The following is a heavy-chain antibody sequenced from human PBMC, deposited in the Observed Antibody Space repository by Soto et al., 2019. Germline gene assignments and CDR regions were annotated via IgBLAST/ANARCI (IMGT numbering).Heavy chain of an antibody. J-gene: IGHJ6*02. CDR2: IYYSGST. CDR1: GGSISSGGYY. V-gene: IGHV4-31*03. Sequence: QVQLQESGPGLVKPSQTLSLTCTVSGGSISSGGYYWSWIRQHPGKGLEWIGYIYYSGSTYYNPCLMSRVTISVAPSNNQFCLKLSSVTAADTAVYYCARLLVTTSLDAYYYGMDVWGQGTTVTVSS. D-gene: IGHD4-17*01. CDR3: ARLLVTTSLDAYYYGMDV.